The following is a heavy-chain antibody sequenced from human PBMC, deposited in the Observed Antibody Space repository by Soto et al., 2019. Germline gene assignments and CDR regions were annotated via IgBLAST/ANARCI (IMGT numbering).Heavy chain of an antibody. CDR3: ARDGYYDSSGYADY. CDR2: IIPILGIA. D-gene: IGHD3-22*01. Sequence: QVQLVQSGAEVKKPGSSVKVSCKASGGTFSSYTISWVRQAPGEGLEWMGRIIPILGIANYAQKFQGRVTITADKSTSTAYMELSSLRSEDTAVYYCARDGYYDSSGYADYWGQGTLVTASS. V-gene: IGHV1-69*08. CDR1: GGTFSSYT. J-gene: IGHJ4*02.